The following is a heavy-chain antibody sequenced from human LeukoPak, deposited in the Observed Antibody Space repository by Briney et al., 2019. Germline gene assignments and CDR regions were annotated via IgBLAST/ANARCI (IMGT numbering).Heavy chain of an antibody. CDR3: ARSKSFDYGDYGWFVY. D-gene: IGHD4-17*01. CDR2: VYYSGST. V-gene: IGHV4-59*08. J-gene: IGHJ4*02. Sequence: SETLSLTCTGSGGSFSSYYWSWIRQPPGKGLEWIGYVYYSGSTNYNPSLKSRVTISVDTSKNQFSLNLTSVTAADTAVYFCARSKSFDYGDYGWFVYWGQGTLVTVS. CDR1: GGSFSSYY.